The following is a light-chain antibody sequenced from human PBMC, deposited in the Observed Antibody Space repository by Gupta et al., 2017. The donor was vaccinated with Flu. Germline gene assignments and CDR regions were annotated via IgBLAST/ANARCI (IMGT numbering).Light chain of an antibody. Sequence: DIEMTQSPSTLSAFVGDRVTITCRASQSITSWLAWYQQKPGKAPKLLIYKASNLESGAPSRFSGSGSGTXFTLTIXSLQPDDFATYFCLQENTCPWTFGXGTKVEI. J-gene: IGKJ1*01. CDR2: KAS. CDR3: LQENTCPWT. CDR1: QSITSW. V-gene: IGKV1-5*03.